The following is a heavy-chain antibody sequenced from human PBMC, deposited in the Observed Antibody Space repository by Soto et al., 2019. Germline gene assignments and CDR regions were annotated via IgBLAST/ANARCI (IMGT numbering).Heavy chain of an antibody. CDR2: IYYSGST. V-gene: IGHV4-59*01. D-gene: IGHD3-22*01. CDR1: VGSIISYY. CDR3: ASARGYYDSSGYYYVFDY. Sequence: SETLALTCTFSVGSIISYYWSWSRQPPGKGLEWIGDIYYSGSTNYNPSLKSRVTISVDTSKSQFSLKLSSVTAADTAVYYCASARGYYDSSGYYYVFDYWGQGTLVTVSS. J-gene: IGHJ4*02.